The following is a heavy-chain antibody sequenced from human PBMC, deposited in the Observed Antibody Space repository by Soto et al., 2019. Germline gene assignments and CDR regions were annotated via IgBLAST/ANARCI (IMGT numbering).Heavy chain of an antibody. D-gene: IGHD1-26*01. Sequence: EVQLVGSGGGLVQPRGSLSVSCAASGFTFRSYWMHWVRQAPGKGLVWVSRINSDGSCTSYADSVKGRFTISRDNAKNTLYLQMNSLRAEDTAVYYCTREGGALDYWGQGTLVTVSS. J-gene: IGHJ4*02. V-gene: IGHV3-74*01. CDR2: INSDGSCT. CDR3: TREGGALDY. CDR1: GFTFRSYW.